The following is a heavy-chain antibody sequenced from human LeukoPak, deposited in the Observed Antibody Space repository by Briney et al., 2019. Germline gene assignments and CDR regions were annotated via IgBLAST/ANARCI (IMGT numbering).Heavy chain of an antibody. CDR1: GGSVSSDSYY. J-gene: IGHJ6*02. CDR2: IYYSGST. D-gene: IGHD1-26*01. V-gene: IGHV4-61*01. Sequence: SETLSLTCTVSGGSVSSDSYYWSWIRQPPGKGLEWIGYIYYSGSTNYNPSLKSRVTISVDTSKNQFSLKLSSVTAADTAVYYCASGSYPLYYYGMDVWGQGTTVTVSS. CDR3: ASGSYPLYYYGMDV.